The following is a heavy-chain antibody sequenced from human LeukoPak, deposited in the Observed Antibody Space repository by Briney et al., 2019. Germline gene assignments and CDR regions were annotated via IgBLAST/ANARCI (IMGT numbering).Heavy chain of an antibody. CDR2: IGSSGGTI. Sequence: GGSLRLSCAASGFTFSSYEMNWVRQAPGKGLEWVSYIGSSGGTIYYADSVKGRFTISRDNAKNSLYLQMNSLRAEDTAVYYCARVPGQHGAFDYWGQGTLVTVSS. J-gene: IGHJ4*02. V-gene: IGHV3-48*03. D-gene: IGHD6-13*01. CDR3: ARVPGQHGAFDY. CDR1: GFTFSSYE.